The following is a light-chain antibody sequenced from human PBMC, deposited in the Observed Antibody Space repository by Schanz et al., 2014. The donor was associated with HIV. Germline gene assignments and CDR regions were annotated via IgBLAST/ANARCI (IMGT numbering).Light chain of an antibody. CDR2: RNN. Sequence: QSVLAQPPSVSGAPGQRVTISCSGSSSNIGSNYVYWYQQLPGTAPKLLIYRNNQRPSGVPDRFSGSKSGTSASLAISGLRSEDEADYYCQSYDSSLSGYWVFGGGTKLTVL. CDR3: QSYDSSLSGYWV. V-gene: IGLV1-47*01. CDR1: SSNIGSNY. J-gene: IGLJ3*02.